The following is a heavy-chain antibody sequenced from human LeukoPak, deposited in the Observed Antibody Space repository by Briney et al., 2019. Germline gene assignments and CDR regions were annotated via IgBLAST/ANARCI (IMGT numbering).Heavy chain of an antibody. CDR1: GYTFTGYY. D-gene: IGHD5-12*01. CDR3: ARVPGYSGYFPSDY. J-gene: IGHJ4*02. Sequence: ASVKVSCKASGYTFTGYYMHWVRQAPGQGLEWMGWINPNSGGTNYAQKFQGRVTMTRDTSISTAYMELSRLRSDDTAVYYCARVPGYSGYFPSDYWGQGTLVTVSS. CDR2: INPNSGGT. V-gene: IGHV1-2*02.